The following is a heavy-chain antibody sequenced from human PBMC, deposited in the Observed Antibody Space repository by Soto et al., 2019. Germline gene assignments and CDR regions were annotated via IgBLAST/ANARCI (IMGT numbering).Heavy chain of an antibody. CDR2: INGDGSRT. Sequence: EVQLVESGGGVVQAGGSLRLSCAGSGFTLSSHWMHWVRQAPGKGLVWVSHINGDGSRTTYADSVKGRFTISRDNAKNTLYLQMNSLRAEDTAVYYCTRRGVPAATVYYMDVWGKGTTVTVSS. J-gene: IGHJ6*03. CDR3: TRRGVPAATVYYMDV. V-gene: IGHV3-74*01. D-gene: IGHD2-2*01. CDR1: GFTLSSHW.